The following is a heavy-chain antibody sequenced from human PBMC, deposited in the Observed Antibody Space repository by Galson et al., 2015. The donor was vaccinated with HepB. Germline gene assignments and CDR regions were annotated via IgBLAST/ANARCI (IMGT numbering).Heavy chain of an antibody. J-gene: IGHJ6*02. CDR2: ISSGGTR. CDR3: ARNPAHYDYFSMDV. V-gene: IGHV3-48*01. CDR1: GLTFVSYS. Sequence: SLRLSCAPSGLTFVSYSMNWVRQAPGKGPEWVAYISSGGTRYYADSVKGRFIISRDNARNSLFLHMNRLRAEDTAVYYCARNPAHYDYFSMDVWGQGTTVIVSS.